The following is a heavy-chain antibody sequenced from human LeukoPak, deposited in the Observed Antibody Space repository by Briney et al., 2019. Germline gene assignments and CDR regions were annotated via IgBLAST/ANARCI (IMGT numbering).Heavy chain of an antibody. CDR2: INHSGST. CDR3: VRDGGRDGSGSYNWYFDL. V-gene: IGHV4-34*01. CDR1: GGSFSGYY. Sequence: SETLSLTCAVYGGSFSGYYWSWIRQPPGKGLEWIGEINHSGSTNYNPSLKSRVTISVDTSKNQFSLKLSSVTAADTAVYYCVRDGGRDGSGSYNWYFDLWGRGTLVTVSS. J-gene: IGHJ2*01. D-gene: IGHD3-10*01.